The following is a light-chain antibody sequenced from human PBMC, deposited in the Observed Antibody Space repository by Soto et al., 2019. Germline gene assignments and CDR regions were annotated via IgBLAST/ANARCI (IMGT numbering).Light chain of an antibody. Sequence: DIPMTQSPSTLSASVGDRGTITCRASRSISNRLAWYQQRPGIAPKLLIFDASILQSGVPSRFSGSGSGTEFTLSISRLQTDDFATYYCQQYGSFSPITFGGGTKVEI. CDR3: QQYGSFSPIT. CDR2: DAS. CDR1: RSISNR. J-gene: IGKJ4*01. V-gene: IGKV1-5*01.